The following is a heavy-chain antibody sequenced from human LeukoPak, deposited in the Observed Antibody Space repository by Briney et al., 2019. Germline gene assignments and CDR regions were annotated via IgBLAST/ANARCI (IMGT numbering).Heavy chain of an antibody. J-gene: IGHJ4*02. CDR3: ARATVGGLAY. CDR1: GASLSTYY. Sequence: SETLSLTCTASGASLSTYYWSWIRQPPGKGLEWIGYISYSGSANYNPPLKSRVTISVDTSKNQFSLNLSPGTAADTAIYYCARATVGGLAYWGQGTLVTVSS. D-gene: IGHD1-26*01. CDR2: ISYSGSA. V-gene: IGHV4-59*01.